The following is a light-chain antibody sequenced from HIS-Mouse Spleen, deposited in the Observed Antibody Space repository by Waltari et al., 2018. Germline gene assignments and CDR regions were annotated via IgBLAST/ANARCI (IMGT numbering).Light chain of an antibody. CDR3: QQRSNWPPRVT. CDR1: QSVSSY. CDR2: DAS. J-gene: IGKJ5*01. Sequence: IVLTQSPSTLSLSPGERATLSCRASQSVSSYLALYQQKPGQAPRLLIYDASNRATGIPARFSGSGSGTDFTLTISSLEPEDFAVYYCQQRSNWPPRVTFGQGTRLEIK. V-gene: IGKV3-11*01.